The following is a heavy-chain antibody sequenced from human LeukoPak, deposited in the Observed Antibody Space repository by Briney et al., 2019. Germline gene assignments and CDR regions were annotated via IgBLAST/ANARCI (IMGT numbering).Heavy chain of an antibody. Sequence: GGSLRLSCAASGFSFSGDWMTWVRQVPGKGPEWVANIKQDGSEKYYVDSVKGRFTISRDNAKNTLYLQVNNLRAEDTAVYYCARGPNSNWSGLDFWGQGTLLTVSS. V-gene: IGHV3-7*01. CDR1: GFSFSGDW. J-gene: IGHJ4*02. CDR2: IKQDGSEK. D-gene: IGHD6-6*01. CDR3: ARGPNSNWSGLDF.